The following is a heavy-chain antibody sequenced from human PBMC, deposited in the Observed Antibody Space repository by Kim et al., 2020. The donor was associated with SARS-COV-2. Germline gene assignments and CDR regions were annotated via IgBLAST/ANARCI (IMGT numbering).Heavy chain of an antibody. V-gene: IGHV3-53*04. CDR2: IYSGGST. CDR3: ARDVGYCSGGSCV. J-gene: IGHJ4*02. Sequence: GGSLRLSCAASGFTVSSNYMSWVRQAPGKGLEWVSVIYSGGSTYYADSVKGRFTISRHNSKNTLYLQMNSLRAEDTAVYYCARDVGYCSGGSCVWGQGTLVTVSS. D-gene: IGHD2-15*01. CDR1: GFTVSSNY.